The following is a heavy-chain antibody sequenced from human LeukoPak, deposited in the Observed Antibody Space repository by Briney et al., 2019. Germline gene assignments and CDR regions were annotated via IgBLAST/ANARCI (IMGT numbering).Heavy chain of an antibody. CDR2: ISSGSTI. CDR3: ARESIAVAGAPFDY. D-gene: IGHD6-19*01. V-gene: IGHV3-48*03. J-gene: IGHJ4*02. Sequence: GGSLRLSCAVSGFTFSSYEMNWVRQAPGKGLEWVSYISSGSTIYDADSVKGRFTISRDNAKNSLYLQMNSLRAEDTAVYYCARESIAVAGAPFDYWGQGTLVTVSS. CDR1: GFTFSSYE.